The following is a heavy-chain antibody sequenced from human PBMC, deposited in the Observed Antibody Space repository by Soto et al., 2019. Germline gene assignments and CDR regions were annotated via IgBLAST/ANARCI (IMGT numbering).Heavy chain of an antibody. CDR2: ISAYNGNT. CDR3: ARDRVELGWYSSSWYDY. J-gene: IGHJ4*02. Sequence: QVQLVQSGAEVKKPGASVKVSCKASGYTFTSYGISWVRQAPGQGLERMGWISAYNGNTNYAQKLQARVTITTDTSTSTAYMELRSLSSDDTAVYYCARDRVELGWYSSSWYDYWGQGTLVTVSS. CDR1: GYTFTSYG. D-gene: IGHD6-13*01. V-gene: IGHV1-18*01.